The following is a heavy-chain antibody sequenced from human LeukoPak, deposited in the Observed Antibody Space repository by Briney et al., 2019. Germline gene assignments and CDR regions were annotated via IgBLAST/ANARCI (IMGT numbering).Heavy chain of an antibody. Sequence: PSQTLSLTCTVSGGSISSGGYYWSWIRQHPGKGLEWIGYIYYSGSTYYNPSLKSRVTISVDTSENQFSLKLSSVTAADTAVYYCARDGVWRDCSSTSCYTVALGIDIWGQGTMVTVSS. J-gene: IGHJ3*02. CDR2: IYYSGST. CDR1: GGSISSGGYY. CDR3: ARDGVWRDCSSTSCYTVALGIDI. D-gene: IGHD2-2*02. V-gene: IGHV4-31*03.